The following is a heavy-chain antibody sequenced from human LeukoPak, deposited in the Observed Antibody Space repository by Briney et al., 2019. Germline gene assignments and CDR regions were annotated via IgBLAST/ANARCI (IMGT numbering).Heavy chain of an antibody. CDR2: INHSGST. CDR3: ARQRIVGATTTFVSFDY. V-gene: IGHV4-34*01. J-gene: IGHJ4*02. Sequence: SETLSLTCAVYGGSFSGYYWSWIRQPPGKGLEWIGEINHSGSTNYNPSLKSRVTISVDTSKNLFSLKLSSVTAADTAVYYCARQRIVGATTTFVSFDYWGQGTLVTVSS. CDR1: GGSFSGYY. D-gene: IGHD1-26*01.